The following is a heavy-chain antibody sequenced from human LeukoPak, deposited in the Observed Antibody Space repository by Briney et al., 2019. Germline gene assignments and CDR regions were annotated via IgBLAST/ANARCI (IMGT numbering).Heavy chain of an antibody. CDR2: ISYDGSNK. CDR1: GFTFTSYD. V-gene: IGHV3-30*18. D-gene: IGHD2-15*01. CDR3: AKDAPPCSGGSCYSGYYFYGMDV. J-gene: IGHJ6*04. Sequence: GRSLRLSCAASGFTFTSYDMHWVRHAPGKGLEWVAVISYDGSNKYYADSVKGRFTISRDNSKNTLYLQMNSLRAEDTAVFYCAKDAPPCSGGSCYSGYYFYGMDVWGKGTTVTVSS.